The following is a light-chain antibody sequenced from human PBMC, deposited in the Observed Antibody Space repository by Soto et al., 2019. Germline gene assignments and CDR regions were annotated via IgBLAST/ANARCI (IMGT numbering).Light chain of an antibody. CDR2: GAS. CDR1: QSVGGTF. CDR3: KQYKEWPPFT. J-gene: IGKJ5*01. Sequence: EIVLTQSPGTLSLSPGEGATLSCRASQSVGGTFLAWYRQKGGQAPRLLIHGASTRATGIPARFSGSGSGTEFTLSIRSLQSEDFAVYYCKQYKEWPPFTFGQGTRREIK. V-gene: IGKV3-15*01.